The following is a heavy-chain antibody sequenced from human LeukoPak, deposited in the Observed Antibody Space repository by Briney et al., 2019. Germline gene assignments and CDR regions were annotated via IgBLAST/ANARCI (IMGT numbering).Heavy chain of an antibody. V-gene: IGHV1-18*01. J-gene: IGHJ4*02. CDR3: ARTNVYYYDSSDYYPYFDY. CDR1: GYTFTSYG. Sequence: ASVKVSCKASGYTFTSYGISWVRQAPGQGLEWMGWISAYNGNTNYAQKLQGRATMTTDTSTSTAYMELRSLRSDDTAVYYCARTNVYYYDSSDYYPYFDYWGQGTLVTVSS. CDR2: ISAYNGNT. D-gene: IGHD3-22*01.